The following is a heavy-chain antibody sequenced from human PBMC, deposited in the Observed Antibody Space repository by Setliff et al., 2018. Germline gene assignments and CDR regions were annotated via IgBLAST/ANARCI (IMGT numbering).Heavy chain of an antibody. Sequence: PGGSLRLSCAASGFTFGDHFMDWVRQPPGKGLEWVGRIKNKVNTFSTQYAASVNGRFSISRDDSKSSLYLQMNSLKSEDTAVYYCARVGYCDGPTCYPFDYWGPGTLVTVPQ. V-gene: IGHV3-72*01. J-gene: IGHJ4*02. CDR2: IKNKVNTFST. CDR1: GFTFGDHF. D-gene: IGHD2-2*01. CDR3: ARVGYCDGPTCYPFDY.